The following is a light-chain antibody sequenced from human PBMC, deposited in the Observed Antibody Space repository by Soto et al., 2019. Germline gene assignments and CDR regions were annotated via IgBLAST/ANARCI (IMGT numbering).Light chain of an antibody. CDR3: QVWDSSSDLRGV. CDR1: NIGSKS. V-gene: IGLV3-21*04. J-gene: IGLJ2*01. Sequence: SYELTQPPSVSVAPGKTARITCGGNNIGSKSVHWYQQKPGQAPVLVIYYDNDRPSGIPERFSGSNSGNTATLTIRRVEAGDEADYYCQVWDSSSDLRGVFGGGTKVTVL. CDR2: YDN.